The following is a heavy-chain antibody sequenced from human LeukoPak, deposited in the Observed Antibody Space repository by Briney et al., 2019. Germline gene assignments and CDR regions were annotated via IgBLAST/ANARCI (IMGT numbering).Heavy chain of an antibody. Sequence: PGGSLRLSCAASGFTFSDYYMSWIRQAPGKGLEWVSYISSSGTTISYTDSVKGRFTISRDNAKNSLYLQMNSLRAEDTAVYYCARDKRLRTLVVVLDYWGQGTLVTVSS. J-gene: IGHJ4*02. D-gene: IGHD3-22*01. CDR3: ARDKRLRTLVVVLDY. CDR2: ISSSGTTI. V-gene: IGHV3-11*01. CDR1: GFTFSDYY.